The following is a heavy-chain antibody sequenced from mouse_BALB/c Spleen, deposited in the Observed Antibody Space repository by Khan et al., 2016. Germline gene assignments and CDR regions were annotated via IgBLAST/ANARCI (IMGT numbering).Heavy chain of an antibody. CDR3: GRGAGVTREWYFGF. J-gene: IGHJ1*01. V-gene: IGHV9-1*02. CDR2: INTYTGEP. Sequence: QIQLVQSGPELKKPGETVKISCKASGYTFTNSGMNWVKQAPGKGLKWVGWINTYTGEPTYADDFKGRFAFSLETSASTAYLQINNLKNEDMTACFCGRGAGVTREWYFGFLGAGTTVTVPS. D-gene: IGHD2-2*01. CDR1: GYTFTNSG.